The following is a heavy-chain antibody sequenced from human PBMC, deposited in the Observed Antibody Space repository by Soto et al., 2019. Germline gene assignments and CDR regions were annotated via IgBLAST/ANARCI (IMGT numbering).Heavy chain of an antibody. D-gene: IGHD6-6*01. Sequence: PGGSLRLPWVPSVLSFTSYWICRVRQMPGKGLDLMGIIYPGDSDTRYSPSFQGQVTISGDKSISTAYLQWSSLNASDTAMYYCASPSSIAARGSGYYHYGMDVWGQGTTVTVSS. CDR1: VLSFTSYW. V-gene: IGHV5-51*01. J-gene: IGHJ6*01. CDR3: ASPSSIAARGSGYYHYGMDV. CDR2: IYPGDSDT.